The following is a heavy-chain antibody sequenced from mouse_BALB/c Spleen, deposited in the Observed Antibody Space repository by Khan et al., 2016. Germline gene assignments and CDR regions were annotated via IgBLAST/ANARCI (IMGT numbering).Heavy chain of an antibody. CDR2: ITHSGET. V-gene: IGHV12-3*02. CDR1: GFPITSGYY. Sequence: VQLQESGPGLVKPSQSLFLACSITGFPITSGYYWIWIRQSPGKPLEWMGYITHSGETFYNPSLQSPISITRETSKNQFFLQLNSVTTGDTAMYYCAGDRGGYWYFDVWGAGTTVTVSS. J-gene: IGHJ1*01. CDR3: AGDRGGYWYFDV.